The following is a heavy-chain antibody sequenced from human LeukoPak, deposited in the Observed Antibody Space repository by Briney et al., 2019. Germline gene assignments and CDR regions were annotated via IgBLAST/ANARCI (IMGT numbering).Heavy chain of an antibody. CDR1: GGSISSYY. D-gene: IGHD3-3*01. Sequence: SETLSLTCTVSGGSISSYYWSWIRQPPGKGLEWIGYIYYSGSTNYNPSLKSRVTISVDTSKNQFSLKLSSVTAADTAVYYCARDRASETYYDFWSGYYGDAFDIWGQGTMVTVSS. CDR3: ARDRASETYYDFWSGYYGDAFDI. V-gene: IGHV4-59*12. J-gene: IGHJ3*02. CDR2: IYYSGST.